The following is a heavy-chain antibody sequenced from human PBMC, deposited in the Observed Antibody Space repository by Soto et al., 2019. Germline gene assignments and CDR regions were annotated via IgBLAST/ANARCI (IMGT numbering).Heavy chain of an antibody. Sequence: GSLRLSCAASGFTFSNAWMSWVRQAPGKGLEWVGRIKSKTDGGTTDYAAPVKGRFTISRDDSKNTLYLQMNSLKTEDTAVYYCTTGLQYYDFWSGYYLFDYWGQGTLV. CDR3: TTGLQYYDFWSGYYLFDY. CDR1: GFTFSNAW. D-gene: IGHD3-3*01. CDR2: IKSKTDGGTT. V-gene: IGHV3-15*01. J-gene: IGHJ4*02.